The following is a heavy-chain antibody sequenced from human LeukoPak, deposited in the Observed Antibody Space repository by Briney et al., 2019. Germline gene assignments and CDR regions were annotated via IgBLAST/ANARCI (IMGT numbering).Heavy chain of an antibody. CDR3: ARNGASPYGAFDI. D-gene: IGHD2-8*01. CDR1: GFTFSSYS. V-gene: IGHV3-48*02. CDR2: ISTSSSTI. Sequence: GGSLRLSCAASGFTFSSYSMNWVRQAPGKGLEWVSYISTSSSTIYYAGSVKGRFTISRDNAKNSLYLQMNSLRDEDTAVYYCARNGASPYGAFDIWGQGTMVTVSS. J-gene: IGHJ3*02.